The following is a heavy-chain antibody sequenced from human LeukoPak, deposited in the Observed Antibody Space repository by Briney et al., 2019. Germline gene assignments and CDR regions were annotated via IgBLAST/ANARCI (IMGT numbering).Heavy chain of an antibody. V-gene: IGHV3-66*01. CDR1: GFTVSSNY. CDR3: ARDHIAVAGTEDY. Sequence: PEGSLRLSCAASGFTVSSNYMSWVRQAPGKGLEWVSVIYSGGSTYYADSVKGRFTISRDNSKNTLYLQMNSLRAEDTAVYYCARDHIAVAGTEDYWGQGTLVTVSS. J-gene: IGHJ4*02. CDR2: IYSGGST. D-gene: IGHD6-19*01.